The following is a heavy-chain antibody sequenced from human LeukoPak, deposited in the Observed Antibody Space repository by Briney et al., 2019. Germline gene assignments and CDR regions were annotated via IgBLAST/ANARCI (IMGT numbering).Heavy chain of an antibody. V-gene: IGHV4-39*07. CDR1: GDSISSSSYF. CDR2: IYFSGRT. CDR3: ARDSPYGSGTDY. D-gene: IGHD3-10*01. J-gene: IGHJ4*02. Sequence: SETLSLTCNVSGDSISSSSYFWGWIRQPPGKGLEWIGSIYFSGRTYYNMSLKSRVIISIDTSKNQFSLKVNSVTAADTAVYYCARDSPYGSGTDYWGQGSLVTVSS.